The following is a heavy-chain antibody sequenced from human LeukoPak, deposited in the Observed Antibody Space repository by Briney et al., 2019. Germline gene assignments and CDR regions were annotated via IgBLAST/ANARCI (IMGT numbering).Heavy chain of an antibody. J-gene: IGHJ4*02. D-gene: IGHD6-13*01. CDR2: IYSGGST. CDR1: GFTVSSNY. Sequence: GGSLRLSCAASGFTVSSNYMSWVRQAPGKGLEWVSVIYSGGSTYYADSVKGRFTISRDNSKNTLYLQMNSLRAEDTAVYYCAIGEAAAALDYWGQGTLVTVSS. CDR3: AIGEAAAALDY. V-gene: IGHV3-66*01.